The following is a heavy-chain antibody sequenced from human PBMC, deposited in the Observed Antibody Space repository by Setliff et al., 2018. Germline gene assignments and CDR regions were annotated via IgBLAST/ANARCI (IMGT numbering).Heavy chain of an antibody. CDR1: GFVFITYA. V-gene: IGHV1-18*01. CDR3: VRQDILTSYYMFDY. D-gene: IGHD3-9*01. Sequence: ASVKVSCKTSGFVFITYAITWVRQAPGQGLEWMGWISGYYNKTNYAQNFQGRVTMTMDASITTVYMELSRLTSDDTAVYYCVRQDILTSYYMFDYWGQGTLVTVSS. J-gene: IGHJ4*02. CDR2: ISGYYNKT.